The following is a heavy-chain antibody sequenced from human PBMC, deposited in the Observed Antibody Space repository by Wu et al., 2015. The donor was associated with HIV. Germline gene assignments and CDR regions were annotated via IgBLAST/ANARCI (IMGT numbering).Heavy chain of an antibody. D-gene: IGHD1-1*01. CDR3: ARCPSDWNAPYYFDS. V-gene: IGHV1-69*13. J-gene: IGHJ4*02. CDR1: GYTFYEYG. Sequence: QVQLLQSGADVQKPGASVKVSCKTVGYTFYEYGIVWVRQAPGQGLEWMAGTIPVFGTRSYAQKFQGRVAITADESTDTAYMELSGLTYDDTAVYYCARCPSDWNAPYYFDSWGQGTQVTVSS. CDR2: TIPVFGTR.